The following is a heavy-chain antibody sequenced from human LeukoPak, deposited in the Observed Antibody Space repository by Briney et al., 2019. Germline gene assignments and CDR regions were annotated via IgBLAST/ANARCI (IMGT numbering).Heavy chain of an antibody. CDR1: GFTFSSYA. V-gene: IGHV3-23*01. Sequence: PGGSLRLSCAASGFTFSSYAMSWVRQAPGKGLEWVSAISGSGGSTYYADSVKGRFTISRDNAKNSLYLPMNSLRAEDTALYYCTRDYYDSSGLPFDYWGQGTLVTVSS. CDR2: ISGSGGST. J-gene: IGHJ4*02. CDR3: TRDYYDSSGLPFDY. D-gene: IGHD3-22*01.